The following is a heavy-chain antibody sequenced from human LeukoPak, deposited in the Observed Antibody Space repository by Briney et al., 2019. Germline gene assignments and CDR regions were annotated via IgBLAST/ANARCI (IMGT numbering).Heavy chain of an antibody. CDR2: INPNSGGT. CDR3: ARGRLPYYYGSGSYYNEGVPGDY. Sequence: ASVKVSCKASGYTFTGYYMHWVRQAPGQGLEWMGWINPNSGGTNYAQKFQGRVTMTRDTSISTAYMELSRLRSDDTAVYYCARGRLPYYYGSGSYYNEGVPGDYWGQGTLVTVSS. J-gene: IGHJ4*02. V-gene: IGHV1-2*02. CDR1: GYTFTGYY. D-gene: IGHD3-10*01.